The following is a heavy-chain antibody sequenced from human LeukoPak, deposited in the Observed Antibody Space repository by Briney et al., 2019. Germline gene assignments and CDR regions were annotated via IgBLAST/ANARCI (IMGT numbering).Heavy chain of an antibody. D-gene: IGHD3-22*01. V-gene: IGHV4-59*01. Sequence: SETLSLTCSVSGGSISSSYWSWIRRPPGKGLEWIGQIYYSGSTNYNPSLKSRVTISVDTSKNQFSLKLSSVTAADTAVYYCAREGMIATGREPAEIWGQGTMVTVSS. CDR1: GGSISSSY. CDR2: IYYSGST. J-gene: IGHJ3*02. CDR3: AREGMIATGREPAEI.